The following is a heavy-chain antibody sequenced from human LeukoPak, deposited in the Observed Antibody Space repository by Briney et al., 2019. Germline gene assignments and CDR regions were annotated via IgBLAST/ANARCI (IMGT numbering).Heavy chain of an antibody. Sequence: SEALSLTCTVSGVSISSYYWTWIRQPPGKGLEWIGNINYSGSTKYNPSLKSRVTISVDTSKNQFSLKLSSVTAADTAVYYCARWYYDSSGYRYFDYWGQGTLVTVSS. V-gene: IGHV4-59*01. J-gene: IGHJ4*02. CDR1: GVSISSYY. CDR3: ARWYYDSSGYRYFDY. D-gene: IGHD3-22*01. CDR2: INYSGST.